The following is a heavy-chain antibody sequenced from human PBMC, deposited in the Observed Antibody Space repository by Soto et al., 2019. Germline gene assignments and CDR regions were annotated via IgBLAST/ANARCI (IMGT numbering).Heavy chain of an antibody. CDR3: PRAQVPQSTASRTGGFAY. CDR2: IYYSGST. V-gene: IGHV4-31*03. D-gene: IGHD6-6*01. CDR1: GGSISSVDYY. J-gene: IGHJ4*02. Sequence: QVQLQESGPGLVNPSQTLSLTCPVSGGSISSVDYYWNWIRQHPGNGLEWIGYIYYSGSTYYNPSLKSRVTIAVDTSKNQFSLNLSSVTAADTAVYYCPRAQVPQSTASRTGGFAYWGQGTLVTVSS.